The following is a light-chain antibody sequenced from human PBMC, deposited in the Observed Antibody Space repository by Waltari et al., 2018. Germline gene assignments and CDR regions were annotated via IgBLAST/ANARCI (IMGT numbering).Light chain of an antibody. CDR3: TSYGGVNVLGVL. Sequence: QSALTQPPSASGSPGQSVTISCAGTNSDVGTYNYVSWYQHHPGKAPKLLIYGVTERLPGVPDRFSGSKSGTTASLTVSGLQADDEADYYCTSYGGVNVLGVLFGRGTKLTVL. J-gene: IGLJ2*01. V-gene: IGLV2-8*01. CDR1: NSDVGTYNY. CDR2: GVT.